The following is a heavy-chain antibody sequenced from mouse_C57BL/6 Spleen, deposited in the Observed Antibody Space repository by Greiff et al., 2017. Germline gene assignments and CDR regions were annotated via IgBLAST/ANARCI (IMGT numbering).Heavy chain of an antibody. CDR3: GSYYSNYGYFDY. D-gene: IGHD2-5*01. Sequence: VQLQQPGAELVKPGASVKMSCKASGYTFTSYWITWVKQRPGQGLEWIGDIYPGSGSTNYNEKFKSKATLTVDTSSSTAYMQLSSLTSEDSAVYYCGSYYSNYGYFDYWGQGTTLTVSS. J-gene: IGHJ2*01. CDR1: GYTFTSYW. CDR2: IYPGSGST. V-gene: IGHV1-55*01.